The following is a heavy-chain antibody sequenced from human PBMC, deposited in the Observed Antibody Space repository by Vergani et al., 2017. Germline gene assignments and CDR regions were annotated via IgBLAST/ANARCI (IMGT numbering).Heavy chain of an antibody. CDR2: ISGRCGNT. CDR1: GCTFSSYA. J-gene: IGHJ6*02. V-gene: IGHV3-23*01. Sequence: EVQLLESGGGLVQPGGSLRLSCAASGCTFSSYAMSWVRQAPGKGLEWVSGISGRCGNTYYADSVKGRYTISRDNSKNTLYLQMNSLRAEDTAVYYCARDAPEEPLVVAAIYYYYGMDVWGQGTTVTVSS. CDR3: ARDAPEEPLVVAAIYYYYGMDV. D-gene: IGHD2-15*01.